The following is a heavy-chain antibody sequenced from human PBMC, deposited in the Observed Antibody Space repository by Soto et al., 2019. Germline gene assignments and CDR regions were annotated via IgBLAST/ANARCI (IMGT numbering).Heavy chain of an antibody. Sequence: SETLSLTYIVSGVSISSSTEYWGWIRQPPGKGLEWLASIYSSGRTYYNPPLKSRLTISVDTSKNQVSLELSTMTAADTAVYYCARSSITPRLFMYPFDYWGQGILVTVSS. J-gene: IGHJ4*02. V-gene: IGHV4-39*01. CDR2: IYSSGRT. D-gene: IGHD6-6*01. CDR3: ARSSITPRLFMYPFDY. CDR1: GVSISSSTEY.